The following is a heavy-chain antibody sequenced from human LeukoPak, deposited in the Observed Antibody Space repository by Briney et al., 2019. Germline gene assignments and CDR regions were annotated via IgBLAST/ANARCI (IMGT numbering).Heavy chain of an antibody. CDR3: ARGSPLSIFGVVISYFDY. J-gene: IGHJ4*02. D-gene: IGHD3-3*01. CDR1: GGSFSGYY. Sequence: SETLSLTCAVYGGSFSGYYWSWIRQPPGKGLEWIGEINHSGSTNYNPSLKSRVTISVVTSKNQFSLKLSSVTAADTAVYYCARGSPLSIFGVVISYFDYWGQGTLVTVSS. V-gene: IGHV4-34*01. CDR2: INHSGST.